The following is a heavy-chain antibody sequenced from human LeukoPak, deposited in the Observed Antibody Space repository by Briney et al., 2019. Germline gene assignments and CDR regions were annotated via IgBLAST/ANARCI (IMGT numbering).Heavy chain of an antibody. CDR3: ARGQRAAAGFDY. D-gene: IGHD6-13*01. CDR1: GFTFSSYS. CDR2: ISSSSSYI. J-gene: IGHJ4*02. V-gene: IGHV3-21*01. Sequence: GGSLRLSCAASGFTFSSYSMNWVRQAPGKGLEWVSSISSSSSYIYYADSVKGRFTISRDNSKNTLYLQMNSLRAGDTAVYYCARGQRAAAGFDYWGQGTLVTVSS.